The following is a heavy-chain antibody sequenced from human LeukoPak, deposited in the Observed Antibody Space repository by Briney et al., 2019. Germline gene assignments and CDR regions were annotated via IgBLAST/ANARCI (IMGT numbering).Heavy chain of an antibody. D-gene: IGHD4-17*01. J-gene: IGHJ4*02. Sequence: GGSLRLSCAASGFIFSSYWMHWVRQAPGKGLVWVPRLNSDGGTTDYADSVKGRFTISRDNAKNTLYLQMNNLRVGDTAVYYYATDYGDHYFDYWGRGTLVTVSS. CDR2: LNSDGGTT. CDR3: ATDYGDHYFDY. CDR1: GFIFSSYW. V-gene: IGHV3-74*01.